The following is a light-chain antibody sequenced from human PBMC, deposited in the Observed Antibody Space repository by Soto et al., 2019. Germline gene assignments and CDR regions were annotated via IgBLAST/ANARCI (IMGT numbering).Light chain of an antibody. CDR2: EVS. CDR3: SSYTSISSLGV. CDR1: GSDVGSYKY. J-gene: IGLJ1*01. V-gene: IGLV2-14*01. Sequence: QSALTQPASVSGSPGQSITISCTGTGSDVGSYKYVSWYQQHPGKAPKLIIFEVSNRPSGVSDRFSGSKSGNTASLTISGLQAEDEADYYCSSYTSISSLGVFGTGTNSPS.